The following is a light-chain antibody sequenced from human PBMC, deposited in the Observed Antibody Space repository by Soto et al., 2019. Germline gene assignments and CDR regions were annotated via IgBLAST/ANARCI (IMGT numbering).Light chain of an antibody. V-gene: IGKV3-11*01. J-gene: IGKJ4*01. CDR1: QSVVRY. Sequence: EIVLTQSTVTLSLSPGDTATLSCRASQSVVRYVAWYQQKPGQAPRLLIYDATIRASGIPARFSGSGSGTDFSLTISSLEPEDFAVYYCQQRYHWPPLTFGGGTKVEVK. CDR2: DAT. CDR3: QQRYHWPPLT.